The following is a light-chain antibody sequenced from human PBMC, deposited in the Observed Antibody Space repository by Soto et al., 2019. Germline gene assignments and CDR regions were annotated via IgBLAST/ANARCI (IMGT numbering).Light chain of an antibody. CDR1: QSSSRN. Sequence: EIVMTQSPATLSVSPGERATLSYRASQSSSRNLAWYQQKPGQAPRLLMFRTSSRATGFPARFSGSGSGTEFNLTIISLQSEDFGVYYCHQYNNWSRATFGGGTKVEIK. V-gene: IGKV3-15*01. J-gene: IGKJ4*01. CDR2: RTS. CDR3: HQYNNWSRAT.